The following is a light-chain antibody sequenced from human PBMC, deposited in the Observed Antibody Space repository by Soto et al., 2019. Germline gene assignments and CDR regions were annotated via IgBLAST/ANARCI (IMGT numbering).Light chain of an antibody. CDR1: QSVSSSY. CDR2: GAS. CDR3: QQYGSSST. J-gene: IGKJ5*01. Sequence: EIVLTQSPGTLSLSPGERATLSCRASQSVSSSYLVWHQQKPGQAPRLLIYGASSRATGIPDRFSGSGSGTDFTLTISRLEPEDFAVYYCQQYGSSSTFGQGTRLEIK. V-gene: IGKV3-20*01.